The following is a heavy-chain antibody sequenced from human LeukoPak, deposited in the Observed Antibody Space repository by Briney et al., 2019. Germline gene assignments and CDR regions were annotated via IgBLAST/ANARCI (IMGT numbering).Heavy chain of an antibody. Sequence: AGGSLRLSCAASGFTFRSYAMSWVRQAPGKGLEWVSAISGSGGSTYYVDSVKGRFTISRDNSKNTLYLQMDSLRAEDTAVYYCAKDQADYGDYDYWGQGTLVTVSS. CDR1: GFTFRSYA. CDR3: AKDQADYGDYDY. D-gene: IGHD4-17*01. J-gene: IGHJ4*02. V-gene: IGHV3-23*01. CDR2: ISGSGGST.